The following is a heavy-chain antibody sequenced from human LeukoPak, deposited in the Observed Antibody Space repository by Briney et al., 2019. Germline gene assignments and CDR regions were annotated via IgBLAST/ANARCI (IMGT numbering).Heavy chain of an antibody. J-gene: IGHJ4*02. V-gene: IGHV1-18*01. CDR3: ARDDSWGYGDTNFDY. D-gene: IGHD4-17*01. Sequence: ASVKVSCKASGYTFTSYGISWVRQAPGQGLEWMGWISAYNGNTNYAQKLQGRVTMTTDTSTSTAYMELRSLRSDDTAVYYCARDDSWGYGDTNFDYWGRGTLVTVSS. CDR2: ISAYNGNT. CDR1: GYTFTSYG.